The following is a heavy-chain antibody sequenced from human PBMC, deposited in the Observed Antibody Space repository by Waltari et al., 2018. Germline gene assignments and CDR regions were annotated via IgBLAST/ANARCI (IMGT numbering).Heavy chain of an antibody. CDR3: VRGLGDS. V-gene: IGHV3-74*01. Sequence: EVQLVESGGALVQPGGSLRLSCAASGFTFSTYWMHWVRQAPGKGLVWGCRNKGDGSPTTSADSVKGRFTISRDNAKNTLYLQMNSLRVEDTAVYYCVRGLGDSWGQGTLVTVSS. D-gene: IGHD3-16*01. CDR1: GFTFSTYW. CDR2: NKGDGSPT. J-gene: IGHJ5*01.